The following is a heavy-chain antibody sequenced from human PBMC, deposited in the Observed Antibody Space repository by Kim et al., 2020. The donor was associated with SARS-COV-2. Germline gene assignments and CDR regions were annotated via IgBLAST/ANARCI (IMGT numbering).Heavy chain of an antibody. CDR2: LSYSGSI. J-gene: IGHJ5*01. Sequence: SETLSLTCSVSGGSISSNSYYWDWIRQPPGKGLEWIGSLSYSGSIFYNPSLKSRVTMSIASSKNQFSLRLSSVTAADPSVYYCARHFNPYSSGWF. CDR1: GGSISSNSYY. CDR3: ARHFNPYSSGWF. V-gene: IGHV4-39*01. D-gene: IGHD6-19*01.